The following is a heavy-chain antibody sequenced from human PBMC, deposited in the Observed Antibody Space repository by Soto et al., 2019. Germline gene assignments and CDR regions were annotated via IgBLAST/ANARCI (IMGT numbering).Heavy chain of an antibody. V-gene: IGHV2-5*02. CDR2: IYWDDDK. J-gene: IGHJ4*02. Sequence: QITLKESGPTLVKPTQPLTLPCTFSGFSLSTSGVVVGWIRQPPGKALAWLALIYWDDDKRYSPSLKSRLTITKDTSKNQVVLTMTNMDPVDTATYYCAHRLPTVTFDYWGQGTRVTVSS. CDR1: GFSLSTSGVV. CDR3: AHRLPTVTFDY. D-gene: IGHD4-17*01.